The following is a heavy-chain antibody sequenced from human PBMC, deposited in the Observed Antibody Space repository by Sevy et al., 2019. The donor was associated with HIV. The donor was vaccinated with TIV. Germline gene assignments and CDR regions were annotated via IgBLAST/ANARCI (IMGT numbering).Heavy chain of an antibody. CDR3: ALERLSSDVAEYFQN. CDR2: ISYDGGNK. CDR1: GFTFSYYS. J-gene: IGHJ1*01. D-gene: IGHD1-1*01. Sequence: GGSLRLSCATSGFTFSYYSMHWVRQAPGQGLEWVSTISYDGGNKHYADSVQGRFSISRDNFKNSLSLQMNSLRVEDTAMYYCALERLSSDVAEYFQNWGQGTLVTVSS. V-gene: IGHV3-30-3*01.